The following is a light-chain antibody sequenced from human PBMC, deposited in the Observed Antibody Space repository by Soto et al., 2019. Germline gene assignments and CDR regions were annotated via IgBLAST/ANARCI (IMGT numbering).Light chain of an antibody. CDR2: EDT. CDR1: SRDVGIYNL. Sequence: QSALTQPASVSGSPGQSITISCTGTSRDVGIYNLVSWYQLHPGKVPKLIIYEDTKRPSGISSRFSGSESGITAFPTISGLQAEDEADYYCCSYAGSSTYVFGTGTKVTVL. J-gene: IGLJ1*01. CDR3: CSYAGSSTYV. V-gene: IGLV2-23*01.